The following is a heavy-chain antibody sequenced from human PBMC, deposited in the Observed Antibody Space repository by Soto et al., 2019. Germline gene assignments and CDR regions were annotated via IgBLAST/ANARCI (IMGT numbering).Heavy chain of an antibody. J-gene: IGHJ5*02. CDR1: GGTFSNYA. Sequence: QVQLVQSGSEVKKPGSSVKVSCKASGGTFSNYAITWVRQAPGQGLEWMGGIIPIFGTTNDAQKFQGRVTITADESTSTAYMELSSLRSEDTAVYYCARVGCSGGSCYTDWFDPWGQGTLVTVSS. D-gene: IGHD2-15*01. V-gene: IGHV1-69*12. CDR2: IIPIFGTT. CDR3: ARVGCSGGSCYTDWFDP.